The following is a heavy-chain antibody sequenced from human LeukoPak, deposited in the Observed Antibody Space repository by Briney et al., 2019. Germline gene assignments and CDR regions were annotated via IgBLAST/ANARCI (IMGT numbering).Heavy chain of an antibody. Sequence: GGSLRLSCAASGFTFSRYGIHWVRQAPGKGLEWVAVISYDGGIKYYADSVKGRFTISRDNSKNTLYLQMNSLRAEDTAVYYCAKGSIVGATSYYYLDVWGTGTTVTVSS. CDR3: AKGSIVGATSYYYLDV. J-gene: IGHJ6*03. CDR2: ISYDGGIK. CDR1: GFTFSRYG. V-gene: IGHV3-30*18. D-gene: IGHD1-26*01.